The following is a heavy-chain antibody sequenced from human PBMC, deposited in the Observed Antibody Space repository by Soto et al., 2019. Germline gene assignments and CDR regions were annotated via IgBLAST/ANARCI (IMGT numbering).Heavy chain of an antibody. V-gene: IGHV4-59*08. CDR3: ARSWQSRYYMDV. CDR2: IYYSGST. CDR1: GGSISSYY. J-gene: IGHJ6*03. Sequence: QVQLQESGPGLVKPSETLSLTCTVSGGSISSYYWSWIRQPPGKGLEWIGYIYYSGSTNYSPSLKSRVTISVDTSKNQFSLKLSSVTAADTAVYYCARSWQSRYYMDVWGKGTTVTVSS. D-gene: IGHD6-19*01.